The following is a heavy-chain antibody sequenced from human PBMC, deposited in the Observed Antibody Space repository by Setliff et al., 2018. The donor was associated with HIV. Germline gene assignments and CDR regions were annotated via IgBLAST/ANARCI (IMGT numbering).Heavy chain of an antibody. Sequence: SETLSLTCTVSGGSISNYYWSWIRQPAEKGLEWIGRIYSSGRTNYNPSLKSRVTMSLDTSKNQFSLKLGSVTAADTAMYYCAREHCSGGSCNGFDIWGQGTMVTVSS. CDR3: AREHCSGGSCNGFDI. D-gene: IGHD2-15*01. J-gene: IGHJ3*02. V-gene: IGHV4-4*07. CDR2: IYSSGRT. CDR1: GGSISNYY.